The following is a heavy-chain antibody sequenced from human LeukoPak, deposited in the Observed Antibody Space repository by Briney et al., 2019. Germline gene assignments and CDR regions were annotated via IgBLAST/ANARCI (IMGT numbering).Heavy chain of an antibody. D-gene: IGHD3-3*01. Sequence: GGSLRLSCAASGFTFSTYGMHWVRQAPGKGLEWVSFLRYDGSNKYYADSVKGRFTISRDNSKITLYLQMNSLRAEDTAVYYCAKPLTQTFFGAFDSWGQGTLVTVSS. CDR2: LRYDGSNK. CDR1: GFTFSTYG. V-gene: IGHV3-30*02. CDR3: AKPLTQTFFGAFDS. J-gene: IGHJ4*02.